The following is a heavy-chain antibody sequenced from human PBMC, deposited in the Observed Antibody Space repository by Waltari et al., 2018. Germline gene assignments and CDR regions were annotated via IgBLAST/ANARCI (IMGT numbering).Heavy chain of an antibody. CDR3: ARGPDGFDV. V-gene: IGHV1-69*01. Sequence: QVQLVQSGAEVKKPGSSVKVSCKTSGGTFTTFGITWVLQAPGQGPEWMGVIVPVFHTPDYAQKCQDRVTIIADESTSTVSMEVSGLRSEDTAVYYCARGPDGFDVWGQGTVVTVSS. CDR2: IVPVFHTP. J-gene: IGHJ3*01. CDR1: GGTFTTFG.